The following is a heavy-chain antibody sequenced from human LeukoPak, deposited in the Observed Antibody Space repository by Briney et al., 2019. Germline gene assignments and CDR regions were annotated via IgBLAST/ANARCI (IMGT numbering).Heavy chain of an antibody. J-gene: IGHJ4*02. V-gene: IGHV1-69*05. CDR2: IIPIFGTA. Sequence: GASVKVSCKASGYTFTSYGISWVRQAPGQGLEWMGGIIPIFGTANYAQKFQGRVTITRDTSASTAYMELSSLRSEDMAVYYCARGDFWTLVPDYWGQGTLVTVSS. CDR3: ARGDFWTLVPDY. CDR1: GYTFTSYG. D-gene: IGHD3-3*01.